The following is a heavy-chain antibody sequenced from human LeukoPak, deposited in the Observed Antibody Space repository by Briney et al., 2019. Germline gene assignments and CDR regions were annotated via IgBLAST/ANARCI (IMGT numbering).Heavy chain of an antibody. Sequence: PSETLSLTCTVSGGSISSYYWSWIRQPAGKGLEWIGRIYTSGSTNYNPSLKSRVTMSVDTSKNQFSLKLSSVTAADTAVYYCARGDTDSSSWPYYYYYMDVWGKGTTVTVSS. CDR2: IYTSGST. V-gene: IGHV4-4*07. J-gene: IGHJ6*03. CDR1: GGSISSYY. CDR3: ARGDTDSSSWPYYYYYMDV. D-gene: IGHD6-13*01.